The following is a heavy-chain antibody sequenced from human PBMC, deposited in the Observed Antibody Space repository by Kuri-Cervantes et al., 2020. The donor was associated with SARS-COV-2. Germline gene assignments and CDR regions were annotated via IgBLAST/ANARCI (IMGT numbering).Heavy chain of an antibody. D-gene: IGHD4-11*01. CDR1: GSSLTTSGMC. Sequence: SGPTLVKPTQTLTLNCTFSGSSLTTSGMCVAGIRQPPGKALEWLARIDCDDDKYYKTSLNTRLSISKDTSKDQVVLTMTNMDPVDTATYYCVRIRVATVIADYWGQGTLVTVSS. V-gene: IGHV2-70*11. CDR2: IDCDDDK. J-gene: IGHJ4*02. CDR3: VRIRVATVIADY.